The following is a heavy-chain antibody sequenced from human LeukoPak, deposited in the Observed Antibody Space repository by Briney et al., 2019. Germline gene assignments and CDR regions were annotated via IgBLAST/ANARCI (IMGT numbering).Heavy chain of an antibody. D-gene: IGHD3-10*01. CDR3: ARDLDGSGPSDY. J-gene: IGHJ4*02. CDR2: INPSGGST. Sequence: ASVKVSCKASGYTFTTYGISWVRQAPGQGLEWMGIINPSGGSTSYAQKFQGRVTMTRDTSTSTVYMELSSLRSEDTAVYYCARDLDGSGPSDYWGQGTLVTVSS. V-gene: IGHV1-46*01. CDR1: GYTFTTYG.